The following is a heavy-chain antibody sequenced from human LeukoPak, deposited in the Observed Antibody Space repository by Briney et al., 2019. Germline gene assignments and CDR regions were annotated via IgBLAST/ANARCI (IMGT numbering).Heavy chain of an antibody. D-gene: IGHD3-3*01. J-gene: IGHJ4*02. V-gene: IGHV4-34*01. CDR1: GGSFSGYY. CDR2: INHSGST. CDR3: ARGRVSYDFWSGYYAQPFDY. Sequence: SGTLSLTCAVYGGSFSGYYWSWIRQPPGKGLEWIGEINHSGSTNYNPSLKSRVTISVDTSKNQFSLKLSSVTAADTAVYYCARGRVSYDFWSGYYAQPFDYWGQGTLVTVSS.